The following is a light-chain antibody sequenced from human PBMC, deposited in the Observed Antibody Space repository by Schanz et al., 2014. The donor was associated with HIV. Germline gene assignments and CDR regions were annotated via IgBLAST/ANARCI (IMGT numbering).Light chain of an antibody. CDR2: DNT. J-gene: IGLJ3*02. Sequence: QSVLTQPPSVSGAPGQRVTISCSGSNSNIGGNYVYWYQQLPGTAPKLLIFDNTNRPSGVPARFSGSKSGSSASLDISGLQAEDEADFFCQSFDSSLNGVVFGGGTKLTVL. CDR3: QSFDSSLNGVV. V-gene: IGLV1-40*01. CDR1: NSNIGGNY.